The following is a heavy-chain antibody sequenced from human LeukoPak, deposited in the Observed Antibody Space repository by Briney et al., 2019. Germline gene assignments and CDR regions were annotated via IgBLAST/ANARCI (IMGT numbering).Heavy chain of an antibody. CDR2: TYYRSKWYN. CDR1: GDSVSINSAA. J-gene: IGHJ4*02. D-gene: IGHD3-22*01. CDR3: ARDLDYDSSGYYYKANYFDY. Sequence: SQTLSLTYAISGDSVSINSAAWNWLRQSPSRGLEWLGRTYYRSKWYNDYAVSVKSRITINPDTSKNQFSLQLNSVTPEDTAVYYCARDLDYDSSGYYYKANYFDYWGQGTLVTVSS. V-gene: IGHV6-1*01.